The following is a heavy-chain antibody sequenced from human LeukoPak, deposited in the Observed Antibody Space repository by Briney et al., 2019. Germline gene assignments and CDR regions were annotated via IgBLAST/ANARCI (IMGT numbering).Heavy chain of an antibody. Sequence: GESLKISCKGSGYSFTSYWIGWVRQMPGKGLEWMGIIYPGDSDTRYSPSFQGQVTISADKSISTAYLQWSSLKASDTAMYYCARQAWRATTNNYYYYYYMDVWGKGTTVTVSS. V-gene: IGHV5-51*01. CDR1: GYSFTSYW. CDR2: IYPGDSDT. CDR3: ARQAWRATTNNYYYYYYMDV. J-gene: IGHJ6*03. D-gene: IGHD1-1*01.